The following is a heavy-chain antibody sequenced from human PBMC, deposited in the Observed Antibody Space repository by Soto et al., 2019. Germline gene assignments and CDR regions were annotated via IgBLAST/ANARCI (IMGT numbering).Heavy chain of an antibody. V-gene: IGHV4-4*07. CDR1: GDSIGNFY. D-gene: IGHD2-8*01. Sequence: QVHLQESGPGLVKPSETLSLTCAISGDSIGNFYWSWIRQPAGKGLESLGRLSASGRTNYSPSLQSRVTMSLDRSKNRFSLRLTSVSAADTAVYFCARGMGRYSDLWGRGTLVTVSS. CDR2: LSASGRT. CDR3: ARGMGRYSDL. J-gene: IGHJ2*01.